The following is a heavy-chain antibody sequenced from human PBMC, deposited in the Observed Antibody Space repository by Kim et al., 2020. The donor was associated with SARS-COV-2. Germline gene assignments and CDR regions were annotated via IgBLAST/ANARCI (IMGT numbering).Heavy chain of an antibody. CDR3: ARAGYSSSSDFDY. D-gene: IGHD6-6*01. J-gene: IGHJ4*02. Sequence: YNPSLKSRVTISVDTSKNQFSLKLSSVTAADTAVYYCARAGYSSSSDFDYWGQGTLVTVSS. V-gene: IGHV4-34*01.